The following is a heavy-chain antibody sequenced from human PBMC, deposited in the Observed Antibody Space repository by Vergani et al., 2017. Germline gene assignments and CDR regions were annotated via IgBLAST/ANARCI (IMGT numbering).Heavy chain of an antibody. D-gene: IGHD2-15*01. CDR2: ISGSGGST. V-gene: IGHV3-23*01. J-gene: IGHJ4*02. Sequence: EVQLLESGGGLVQPGGSLRLSCAASGFTFSSYAMSWVRQAPGKGLEWVSAISGSGGSTYYADSVKGRFTISRDNSKNTLYLQMNSLRAEDTAVYYCARVEEDCSGGSCYPRGYYFDYWGQGTLVTVSS. CDR1: GFTFSSYA. CDR3: ARVEEDCSGGSCYPRGYYFDY.